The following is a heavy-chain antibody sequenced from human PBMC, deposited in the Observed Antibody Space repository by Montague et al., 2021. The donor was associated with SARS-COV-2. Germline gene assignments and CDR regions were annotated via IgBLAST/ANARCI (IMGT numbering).Heavy chain of an antibody. V-gene: IGHV5-51*01. CDR2: XYPXXXDX. CDR1: GYSFTSYW. D-gene: IGHD2-2*01. CDR3: ARPYCSSSSCYYGMDV. J-gene: IGHJ6*02. Sequence: QSGAEVKKPGESLKISCRGSGYSFTSYWIGWVRQMPGKGLEWMGXXYPXXXDXRYSPSFHGQVTISADKSISTAYLQWSSLKASDTGMYYCARPYCSSSSCYYGMDVRGQGTTVTVSS.